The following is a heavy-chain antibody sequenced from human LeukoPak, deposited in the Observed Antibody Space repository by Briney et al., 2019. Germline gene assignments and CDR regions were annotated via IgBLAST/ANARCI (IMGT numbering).Heavy chain of an antibody. Sequence: GALTLSCAASGFMFSSYAMMGVRQAPPRELQGVARISLSRGSTYYAHSLKGRFTIFRDNSKNTVYLQMNSLIAEDTAVYYCSKDWSCINDVCHGDFDYWGRGTLVTVSS. CDR2: ISLSRGST. J-gene: IGHJ4*02. V-gene: IGHV3-23*01. D-gene: IGHD2-8*01. CDR3: SKDWSCINDVCHGDFDY. CDR1: GFMFSSYA.